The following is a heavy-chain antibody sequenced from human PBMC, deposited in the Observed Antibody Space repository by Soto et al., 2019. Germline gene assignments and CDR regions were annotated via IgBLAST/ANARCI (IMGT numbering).Heavy chain of an antibody. J-gene: IGHJ4*01. CDR1: GFTFGNYA. Sequence: EVQLLESGGGLVQPGGSLRLSCAASGFTFGNYAMSWVRQAPRKGLEWVSAISGRGGSTFYADSVKGRFNISRDNSKNTLYLRLNSLRAGDTAIYFCARRLPHDYGFDYWGNGTLVTVSS. CDR2: ISGRGGST. V-gene: IGHV3-23*01. CDR3: ARRLPHDYGFDY. D-gene: IGHD4-17*01.